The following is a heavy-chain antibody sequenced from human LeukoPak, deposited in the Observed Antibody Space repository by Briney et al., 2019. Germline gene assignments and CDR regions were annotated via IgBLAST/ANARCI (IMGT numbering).Heavy chain of an antibody. CDR2: IYPGDSDT. V-gene: IGHV5-51*01. D-gene: IGHD3-10*01. Sequence: GESLKISCKGSGHSFTSYWIGWVRQMPGKGLEWMGIIYPGDSDTRYSPSFQGQVTISADKSISTAYLQWSSLKASDTAMYYCARSGNLWFGEQWFDPWGQGTLVTVSS. CDR3: ARSGNLWFGEQWFDP. J-gene: IGHJ5*02. CDR1: GHSFTSYW.